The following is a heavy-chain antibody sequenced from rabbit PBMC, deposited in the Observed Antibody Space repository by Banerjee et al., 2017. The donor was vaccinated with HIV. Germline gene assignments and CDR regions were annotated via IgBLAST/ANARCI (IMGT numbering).Heavy chain of an antibody. CDR3: ARVEFYDDYGDPFNL. CDR2: IYAGNGGST. V-gene: IGHV1S40*01. J-gene: IGHJ4*01. D-gene: IGHD2-1*01. Sequence: QSLEESGGGLVQPEGSLTLTCAAGGFDLNTYYMCWVRQAPGKGLEWIASIYAGNGGSTHYASWAKGRFTISKTSSTTVTLQMASLTAADTATYFCARVEFYDDYGDPFNLWGPGTLVTVS. CDR1: GFDLNTYY.